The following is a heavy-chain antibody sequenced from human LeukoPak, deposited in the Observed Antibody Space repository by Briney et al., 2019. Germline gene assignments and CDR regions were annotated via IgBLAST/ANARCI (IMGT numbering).Heavy chain of an antibody. CDR3: AREWELRAFDI. J-gene: IGHJ3*02. D-gene: IGHD1-26*01. Sequence: GGSLRLSCAASGFTFSSYWMHWVRQAPGKGLVWVSRINSDGSSTSYADSVKGRFTISRDNAKNTLYLQMNSLRAEDTAMYYCAREWELRAFDIWGQGTMVTVSS. CDR1: GFTFSSYW. CDR2: INSDGSST. V-gene: IGHV3-74*01.